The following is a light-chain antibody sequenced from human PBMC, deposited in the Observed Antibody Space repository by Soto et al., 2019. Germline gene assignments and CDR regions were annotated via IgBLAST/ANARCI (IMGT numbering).Light chain of an antibody. V-gene: IGKV1-5*03. Sequence: DIQMTQSPSTLSASVGDRVTITCRASQTISTWLAWYQQKPGRAPKLLIYKASSLESGVPSRFSGSGYGTEFTLTICSLQPDDFATYYCQQYNSYWTFGQGTKVEIK. CDR2: KAS. CDR3: QQYNSYWT. CDR1: QTISTW. J-gene: IGKJ1*01.